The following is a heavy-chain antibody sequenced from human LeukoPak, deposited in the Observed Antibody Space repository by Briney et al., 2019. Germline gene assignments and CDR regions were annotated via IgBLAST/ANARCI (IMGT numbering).Heavy chain of an antibody. CDR2: INPNIGVT. Sequence: ASVKVSCKASGYTFTGYYMHWVRQAPGQGPEWMGWINPNIGVTKYAQKFVGRVTMTRDTSITTAYMELSSLTSDDTAMYYCARDLEFYHVLSGYYVPSFDSWGQGALVTVSS. J-gene: IGHJ4*02. CDR1: GYTFTGYY. D-gene: IGHD3-9*01. CDR3: ARDLEFYHVLSGYYVPSFDS. V-gene: IGHV1-2*02.